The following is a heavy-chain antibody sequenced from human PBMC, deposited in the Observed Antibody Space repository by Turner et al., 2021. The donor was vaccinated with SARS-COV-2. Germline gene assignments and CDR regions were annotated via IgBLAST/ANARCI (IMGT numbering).Heavy chain of an antibody. Sequence: EVQLVESGGGLVKPGGSLRLSCAASGFTFSSYSMNWVRQAPGKGLEWVSSISSTSSYRYNEDSVKGRFTISRNNAKNSLYPQMNSLRAEDTDVYSCASEDDFWSGYHHYGMDVWGQGTTVTVSS. D-gene: IGHD3-3*01. V-gene: IGHV3-21*01. CDR3: ASEDDFWSGYHHYGMDV. CDR1: GFTFSSYS. J-gene: IGHJ6*02. CDR2: ISSTSSYR.